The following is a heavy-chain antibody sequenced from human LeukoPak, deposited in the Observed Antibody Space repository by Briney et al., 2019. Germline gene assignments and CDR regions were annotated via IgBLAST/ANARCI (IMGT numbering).Heavy chain of an antibody. J-gene: IGHJ4*02. CDR3: ARVRKLTMIVVDWRDYFDY. CDR2: IYYSGST. V-gene: IGHV4-31*03. D-gene: IGHD3-22*01. Sequence: SETLSLTCTVSGGSISSGGYYWSWIRQHPGKGLEWIGYIYYSGSTYYNPSLKSRVTISVDTSKNQFSLKLSSVTAADTAVYYCARVRKLTMIVVDWRDYFDYWGQGTLVTVSS. CDR1: GGSISSGGYY.